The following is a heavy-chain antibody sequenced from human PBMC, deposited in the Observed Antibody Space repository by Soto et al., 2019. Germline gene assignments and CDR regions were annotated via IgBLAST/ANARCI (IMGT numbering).Heavy chain of an antibody. J-gene: IGHJ4*02. D-gene: IGHD3-9*01. CDR2: INAGYGNT. V-gene: IGHV1-3*01. Sequence: QVHLVQSGAEVRKPGASVKVSCKASGYTFSSYAMHWVRQAPGQRLEWMGWINAGYGNTKSSQKFQDRVTISRDTSASTAYMELTSLRSEDTAVYYCARDEGGYDILTGYYKAHHFDQWGQGALVTVSS. CDR3: ARDEGGYDILTGYYKAHHFDQ. CDR1: GYTFSSYA.